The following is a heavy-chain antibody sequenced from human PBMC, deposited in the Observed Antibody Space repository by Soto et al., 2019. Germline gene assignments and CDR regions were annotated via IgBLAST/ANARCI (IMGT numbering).Heavy chain of an antibody. CDR2: ISAYNGNT. V-gene: IGHV1-18*01. CDR3: ARDPPLRYYDFWSGSTSYYYYGMDV. J-gene: IGHJ6*02. CDR1: GYTFTSYG. Sequence: GASVKVSCKASGYTFTSYGISWVRQAPGQGLEWMGWISAYNGNTNYAQKLQGRVTMTTDTSTSTAYMELRSLRSDDTAVYYCARDPPLRYYDFWSGSTSYYYYGMDVWGQGTTVTVSS. D-gene: IGHD3-3*01.